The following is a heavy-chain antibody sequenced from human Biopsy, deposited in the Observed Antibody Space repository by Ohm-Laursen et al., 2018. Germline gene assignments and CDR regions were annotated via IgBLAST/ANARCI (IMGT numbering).Heavy chain of an antibody. V-gene: IGHV3-23*01. Sequence: SLRLSCSASGFTLSYYSMTWVRQAPGKGLEWVSAITVSADTTYYADSVRGRFTVSRDNSQNTLYLQMNSLRAEDTAIYYCAKGRVGNSGSLDIWGHGTMVTVSS. CDR1: GFTLSYYS. J-gene: IGHJ3*02. D-gene: IGHD1-1*01. CDR2: ITVSADTT. CDR3: AKGRVGNSGSLDI.